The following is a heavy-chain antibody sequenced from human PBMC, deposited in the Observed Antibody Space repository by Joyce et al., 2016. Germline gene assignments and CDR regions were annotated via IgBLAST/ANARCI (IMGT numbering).Heavy chain of an antibody. V-gene: IGHV1-69*01. CDR1: GDTFSSFP. CDR3: AGGADGYNWFDP. Sequence: QIQLVQSGAEVKEPGSSVKVSCKASGDTFSSFPISWVRLTPGVGLEWMGGISPMFRTANYEPKFQGRVTITADESTNTACLELHSLRSEDTAIYYCAGGADGYNWFDPWGQGSLVTVSS. CDR2: ISPMFRTA. J-gene: IGHJ5*02.